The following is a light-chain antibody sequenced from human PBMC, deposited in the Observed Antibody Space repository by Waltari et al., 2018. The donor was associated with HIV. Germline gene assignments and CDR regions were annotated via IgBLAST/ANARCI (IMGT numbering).Light chain of an antibody. CDR3: SSYAGSNNVI. J-gene: IGLJ2*01. CDR2: AVS. V-gene: IGLV2-8*02. Sequence: HSSPTQPPSASTSPGPSVTIYCPGTSRHAGGSWNLPWSQQHPGKAPKLMIYAVSKRPSGVADRISGYKSGNTASLTVSGLQAEDEAEYYCSSYAGSNNVIFGGGTKLTVL. CDR1: SRHAGGSWN.